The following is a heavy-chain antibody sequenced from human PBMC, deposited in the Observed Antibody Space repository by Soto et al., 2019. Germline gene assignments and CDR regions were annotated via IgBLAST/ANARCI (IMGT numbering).Heavy chain of an antibody. V-gene: IGHV4-34*02. CDR3: ARVHPPPATGGGGWYTDS. CDR2: NNHRGRS. CDR1: GESCSEYY. D-gene: IGHD6-19*01. Sequence: QVQLQQSGAGLLKTSETLSLACDVDGESCSEYYWSWIRPPPGKGLECIGENNHRGRSNYNPSLTSRVSIVVISSSNQNSLMPSSGTAAVSGVDYCARVHPPPATGGGGWYTDSCGAGKLVTVSS. J-gene: IGHJ5*01.